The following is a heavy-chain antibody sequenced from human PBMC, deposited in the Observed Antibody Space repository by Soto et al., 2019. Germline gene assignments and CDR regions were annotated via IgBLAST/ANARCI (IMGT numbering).Heavy chain of an antibody. CDR3: AKNGLSDSTSAIDS. D-gene: IGHD2-8*01. J-gene: IGHJ4*02. Sequence: PWGSLLVPCAPSGFTFSINVMNWVRQAPGKGLDCVSGISGSGRNTYYADSVKGRFTIPRDNSKNTLFLQMNSLRVEDTAVYYCAKNGLSDSTSAIDSWGQGTLVTVSS. CDR2: ISGSGRNT. V-gene: IGHV3-23*01. CDR1: GFTFSINV.